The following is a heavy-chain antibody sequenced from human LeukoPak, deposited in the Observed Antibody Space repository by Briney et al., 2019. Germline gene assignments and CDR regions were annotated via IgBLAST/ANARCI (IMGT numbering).Heavy chain of an antibody. Sequence: SVKVSCKASGGTYSSYAISWVRQAPGQGLEWMGRIIPIFGTANYAQKFQGRVTITADKSTSTAYMELSSLRSEDTAVYYCARGYCSSTSCQGIRYFDYWGQGTLVTVSS. CDR3: ARGYCSSTSCQGIRYFDY. J-gene: IGHJ4*02. V-gene: IGHV1-69*06. D-gene: IGHD2-2*01. CDR1: GGTYSSYA. CDR2: IIPIFGTA.